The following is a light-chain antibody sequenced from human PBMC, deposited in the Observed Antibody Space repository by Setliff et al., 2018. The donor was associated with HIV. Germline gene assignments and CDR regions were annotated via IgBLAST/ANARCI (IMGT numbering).Light chain of an antibody. J-gene: IGLJ3*02. CDR3: CSYTTRSTWV. Sequence: QSALTQPASVSGSPGQSITISCTGTSSDVGDYDSVSWYQQHPGKVPKLMISEVSDRPSGVSNRFSGSKYGNTASLTLSALQAEDEADYYCCSYTTRSTWVFGRGTKVTVL. CDR2: EVS. CDR1: SSDVGDYDS. V-gene: IGLV2-14*01.